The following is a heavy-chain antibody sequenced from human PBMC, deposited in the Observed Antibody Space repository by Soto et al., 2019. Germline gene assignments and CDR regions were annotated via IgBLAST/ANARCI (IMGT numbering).Heavy chain of an antibody. Sequence: VESLKISCKGSRYSFTSYWIGWVGQMPGKGLEWMAVICPCDSDTTFSPSFQVQVTISADKSISTAYLQWGSLKASDTAMYYCARLGGSSSSSRFDYWGQGTLVTVSS. CDR1: RYSFTSYW. D-gene: IGHD6-6*01. CDR2: ICPCDSDT. J-gene: IGHJ4*02. CDR3: ARLGGSSSSSRFDY. V-gene: IGHV5-51*01.